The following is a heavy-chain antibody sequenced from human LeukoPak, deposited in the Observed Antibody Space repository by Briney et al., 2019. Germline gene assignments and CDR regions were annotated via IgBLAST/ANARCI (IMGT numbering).Heavy chain of an antibody. V-gene: IGHV3-23*01. J-gene: IGHJ4*02. CDR1: VFTFSSYA. D-gene: IGHD3-3*01. CDR3: ARGGGQYDFWSGLSDF. Sequence: PGGALRLSCAASVFTFSSYAMIWVRQAPGKGLEWVSAISNLDSTYYADSVKGRFTISRDNSKNTLYLQMNSLRAEDTAVYYCARGGGQYDFWSGLSDFWGQGTMVTVSS. CDR2: ISNLDST.